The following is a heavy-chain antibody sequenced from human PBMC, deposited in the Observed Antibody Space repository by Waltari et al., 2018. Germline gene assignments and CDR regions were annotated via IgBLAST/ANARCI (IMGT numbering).Heavy chain of an antibody. CDR3: GSWGRQSRWGVVITPPSDY. D-gene: IGHD3-22*01. J-gene: IGHJ4*02. CDR1: GYSISSGYY. CDR2: IYHSGST. Sequence: QVQLQESGPGLVKPSETLSLTCTVPGYSISSGYYWGWIRQPPGKGLEWIGSIYHSGSTYYNPSLKSRVTISVDTSKNQFSLKLSSVTAADTAVYYCGSWGRQSRWGVVITPPSDYWGQGTLVTVSS. V-gene: IGHV4-38-2*02.